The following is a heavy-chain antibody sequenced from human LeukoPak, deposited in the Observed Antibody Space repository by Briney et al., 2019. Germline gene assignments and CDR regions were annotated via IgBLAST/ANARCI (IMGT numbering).Heavy chain of an antibody. CDR2: IAVGSGNT. CDR3: AAQVNYHDSTVWDP. J-gene: IGHJ5*02. CDR1: GFTFRTSA. Sequence: GTSVKVSCKASGFTFRTSAVQWVRQARGQRLEWIGWIAVGSGNTNYAQKFQERVTISRDMSTSTAYMELSSLRSEDTAVYYCAAQVNYHDSTVWDPWGQGTLVTVSS. D-gene: IGHD3-22*01. V-gene: IGHV1-58*01.